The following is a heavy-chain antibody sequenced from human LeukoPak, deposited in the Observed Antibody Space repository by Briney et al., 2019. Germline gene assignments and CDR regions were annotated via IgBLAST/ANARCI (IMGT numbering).Heavy chain of an antibody. D-gene: IGHD2-15*01. V-gene: IGHV4-59*01. CDR1: GGSISSYY. J-gene: IGHJ5*01. CDR3: ARDRSGWWFDS. CDR2: IYYSGST. Sequence: SETLSLTCTVSGGSISSYYWSWIRQPPGKGLEWIGYIYYSGSTNYNPSLKSRVTISVDTSKNQFSLKLSSVTAADTAVYYCARDRSGWWFDSWGLGTLVTVSS.